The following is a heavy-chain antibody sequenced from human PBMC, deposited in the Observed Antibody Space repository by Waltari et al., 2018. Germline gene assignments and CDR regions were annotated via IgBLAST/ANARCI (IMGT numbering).Heavy chain of an antibody. D-gene: IGHD6-13*01. CDR3: ARDGVAAARLYYFDY. CDR1: GGSISSGSYY. V-gene: IGHV4-61*02. J-gene: IGHJ4*02. CDR2: IYTSGST. Sequence: QVQLQESGPGLVKPSQTLSLTCTVSGGSISSGSYYWSWIRQPAGKGLEWIGRIYTSGSTNYNPSLKSRVTISVDTSKNQFSLKLSSVTAADTAVYYCARDGVAAARLYYFDYWGQGTLVTVSS.